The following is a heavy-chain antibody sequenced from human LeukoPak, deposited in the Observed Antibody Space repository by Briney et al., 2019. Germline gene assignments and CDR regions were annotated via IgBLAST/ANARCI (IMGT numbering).Heavy chain of an antibody. J-gene: IGHJ4*02. Sequence: GASVKVSCKASGYTFTSYDISWVRQAPGQGLEWMGRIIPILGIANYAQKFQGRVTITADKSTSTAYMELSSLRSEDTAVYYCARDLYRYDILTGPIDYWGQGTLVTVSS. CDR1: GYTFTSYD. CDR2: IIPILGIA. D-gene: IGHD3-9*01. CDR3: ARDLYRYDILTGPIDY. V-gene: IGHV1-69*04.